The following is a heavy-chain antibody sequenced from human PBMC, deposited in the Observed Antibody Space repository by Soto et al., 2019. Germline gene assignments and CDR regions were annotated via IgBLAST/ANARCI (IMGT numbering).Heavy chain of an antibody. CDR3: ARNQITYYDNISGSLYYFDS. Sequence: QVQLQESGPGLVKPSQTLSLTCTVSGGSISNGGYYWTWIRQHPGKGLECIGHIYYTGSTFYSPSLKGRITISVDTSKNQCSLRLTSVTAADTAVYYCARNQITYYDNISGSLYYFDSWGQGTLVTVSS. D-gene: IGHD3-22*01. J-gene: IGHJ4*02. CDR2: IYYTGST. CDR1: GGSISNGGYY. V-gene: IGHV4-31*03.